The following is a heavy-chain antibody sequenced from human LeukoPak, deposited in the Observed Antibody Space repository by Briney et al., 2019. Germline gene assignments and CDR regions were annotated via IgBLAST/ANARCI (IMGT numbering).Heavy chain of an antibody. J-gene: IGHJ4*02. CDR2: INHSGST. Sequence: PSETLSLTCAVYGGSFSGYYWSWIRQPPGKGLEWIGEINHSGSTNYNPSLKSRVTISVDTSKNQFSLKLSSVTAADTAVYYCARGGGDIVVVPAAMYFDYWGQGTLVTVSS. D-gene: IGHD2-2*01. V-gene: IGHV4-34*01. CDR1: GGSFSGYY. CDR3: ARGGGDIVVVPAAMYFDY.